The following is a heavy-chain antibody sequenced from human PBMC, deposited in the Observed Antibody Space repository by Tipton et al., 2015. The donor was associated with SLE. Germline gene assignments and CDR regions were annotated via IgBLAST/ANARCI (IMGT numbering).Heavy chain of an antibody. Sequence: TLSLTCTVSGGSISSSSHYWGWIRQPPGKGLEWIGSIYYSGSTYYNPSLKSRVTISVDTSKNQFSLKLSSVTAADTAVYYCARQYCSSTSCYNDWFDPWGQGTLVTVSS. CDR3: ARQYCSSTSCYNDWFDP. CDR1: GGSISSSSHY. CDR2: IYYSGST. D-gene: IGHD2-2*02. V-gene: IGHV4-39*01. J-gene: IGHJ5*02.